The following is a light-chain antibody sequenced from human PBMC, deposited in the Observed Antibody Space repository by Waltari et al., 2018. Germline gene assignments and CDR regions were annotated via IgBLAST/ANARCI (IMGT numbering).Light chain of an antibody. Sequence: EIVMTQSPATLSVSPGERATLSCRASQSVSSNLAWYRHKPGQAPRLLIYGASPRATGIPAMFSGSGSGTEFTLTISSLKSEDFAVYYCQQYNNWPFTFGPVTKVDIK. V-gene: IGKV3-15*01. J-gene: IGKJ3*01. CDR2: GAS. CDR1: QSVSSN. CDR3: QQYNNWPFT.